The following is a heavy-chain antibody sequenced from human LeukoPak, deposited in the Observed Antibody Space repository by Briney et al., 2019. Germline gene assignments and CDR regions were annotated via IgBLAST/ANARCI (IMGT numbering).Heavy chain of an antibody. CDR1: GYSFANYW. CDR2: IYPGDSDT. CDR3: ARHSASGWYGDNWFDP. J-gene: IGHJ5*02. Sequence: GESLKISCEGSGYSFANYWIGWVRQMPGKGLEWMGIIYPGDSDTRYSPSFQGQVTISADKSISTAYLQWSSLKASDTAMYYCARHSASGWYGDNWFDPWGQGTLVTVSS. V-gene: IGHV5-51*01. D-gene: IGHD6-19*01.